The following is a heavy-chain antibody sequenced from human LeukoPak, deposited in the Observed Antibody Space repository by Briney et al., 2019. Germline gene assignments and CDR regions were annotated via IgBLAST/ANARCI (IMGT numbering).Heavy chain of an antibody. D-gene: IGHD5-18*01. CDR2: IKKDGSEK. J-gene: IGHJ4*02. V-gene: IGHV3-7*01. CDR1: GFTFSSYG. CDR3: ARHLSGITGYTYGRGIDY. Sequence: GGSLRLSCAASGFTFSSYGMSWVRQAPGKGLEWVANIKKDGSEKYYVDSVKGRFTISRDNAKTSLYLQMNSLRAEDTAVYYCARHLSGITGYTYGRGIDYWGQGTLVTVSS.